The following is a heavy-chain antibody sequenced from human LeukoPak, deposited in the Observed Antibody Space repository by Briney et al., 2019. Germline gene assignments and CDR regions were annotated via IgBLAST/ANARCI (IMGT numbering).Heavy chain of an antibody. V-gene: IGHV1-69*06. D-gene: IGHD2-2*01. J-gene: IGHJ6*04. Sequence: SVKVSCKASGGTFSSYAISWVRQAPGQGLEWMGGIIPIFGTANYAQEFQGRVTITADKSTSTAYMELSSLRSEDTAVYYCATGRIVVVPAARSYYYYYYGMDVWGKGTTVTVSS. CDR3: ATGRIVVVPAARSYYYYYYGMDV. CDR1: GGTFSSYA. CDR2: IIPIFGTA.